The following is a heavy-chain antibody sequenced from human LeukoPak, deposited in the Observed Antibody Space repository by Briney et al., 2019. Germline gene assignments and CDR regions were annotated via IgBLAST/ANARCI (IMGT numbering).Heavy chain of an antibody. Sequence: SVKVSCKASVGTFSSYASSWVRQAPGQGLEWMEGIIPIFGTANYAQKVQGRVTITTDESTSTAYMELSSQSSDDTAVYYCARDGVVTADITDYYYYYMDVWGKGTTVTVSS. D-gene: IGHD2-2*02. CDR3: ARDGVVTADITDYYYYYMDV. CDR1: VGTFSSYA. CDR2: IIPIFGTA. V-gene: IGHV1-69*05. J-gene: IGHJ6*03.